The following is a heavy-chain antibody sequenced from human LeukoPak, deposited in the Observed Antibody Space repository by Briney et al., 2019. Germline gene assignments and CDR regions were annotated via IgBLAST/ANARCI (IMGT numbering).Heavy chain of an antibody. CDR3: ASIAMGATPADGY. Sequence: GGSLRLSCAASGFTFSSYSMNWVRQAPGKGLEWVSYISSSSSTIYYADSVKGRFTISRDNAKNSLYLQMNSLRAEDTAVYYCASIAMGATPADGYWGQGTLVTVSS. D-gene: IGHD1-26*01. V-gene: IGHV3-48*01. J-gene: IGHJ4*02. CDR1: GFTFSSYS. CDR2: ISSSSSTI.